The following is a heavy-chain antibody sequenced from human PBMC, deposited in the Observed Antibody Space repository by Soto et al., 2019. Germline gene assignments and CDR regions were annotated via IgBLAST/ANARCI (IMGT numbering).Heavy chain of an antibody. CDR2: ISAYNGNT. V-gene: IGHV1-18*04. D-gene: IGHD5-12*01. J-gene: IGHJ6*02. CDR1: GYTFTSYG. Sequence: ASVKVSCKASGYTFTSYGISWVRQAPGQGLEWMGWISAYNGNTNYAQKLQGRVTMTTDTSTSTAYMELRSLRSDDTAVYYCARLYQGYSGYDYPYYYYGMDVRGQGNKVTVS. CDR3: ARLYQGYSGYDYPYYYYGMDV.